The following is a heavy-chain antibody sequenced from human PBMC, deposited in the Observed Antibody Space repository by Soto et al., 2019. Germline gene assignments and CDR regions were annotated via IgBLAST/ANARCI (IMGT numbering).Heavy chain of an antibody. CDR3: ANYPTRVVEGGLFDY. J-gene: IGHJ4*02. CDR1: GFTFSSYA. CDR2: ISGSGGST. V-gene: IGHV3-23*01. Sequence: EVQLLESGGGLVQPGGSLRLSCAASGFTFSSYAMSWVRQAPGKGLEWVSAISGSGGSTYYADSVKGRFTISRDNSKNTLYLLMNSLRAEDTAVYYCANYPTRVVEGGLFDYWGQGSLVTVSS. D-gene: IGHD3-3*01.